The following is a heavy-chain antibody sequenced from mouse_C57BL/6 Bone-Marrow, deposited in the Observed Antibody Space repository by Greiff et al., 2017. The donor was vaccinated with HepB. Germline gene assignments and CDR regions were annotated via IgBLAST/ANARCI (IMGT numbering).Heavy chain of an antibody. CDR2: ISNLAYSI. V-gene: IGHV5-15*01. J-gene: IGHJ1*03. D-gene: IGHD1-1*01. CDR1: GFTFSDYG. CDR3: ARQGYYGCSQGDFDV. Sequence: EVKLMESGGGLVQPGGSLKLSCAASGFTFSDYGMAWVRQAPRKGPEWVAFISNLAYSIYYADTVTGRFTISRENAKNTLYLEMSSLRSEDTALYDCARQGYYGCSQGDFDVWGTGTTVTVSS.